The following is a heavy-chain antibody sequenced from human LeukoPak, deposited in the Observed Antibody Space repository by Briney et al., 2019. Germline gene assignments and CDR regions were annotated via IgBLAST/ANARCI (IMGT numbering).Heavy chain of an antibody. Sequence: SETLSLTCAVYGGSFSGYYWSWIRQPPGKGLEWIGEINHSGSTNYDPSLKSRVTISVDTSKNQFSLKLSSVTAADTAVYYCARATVVNPFDYWGQGTLVTVSS. CDR1: GGSFSGYY. J-gene: IGHJ4*02. CDR3: ARATVVNPFDY. CDR2: INHSGST. V-gene: IGHV4-34*01. D-gene: IGHD4-23*01.